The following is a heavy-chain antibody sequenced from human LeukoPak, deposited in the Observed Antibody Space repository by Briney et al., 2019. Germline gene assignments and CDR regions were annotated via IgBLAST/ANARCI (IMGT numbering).Heavy chain of an antibody. CDR1: GFNLSSNY. D-gene: IGHD6-19*01. V-gene: IGHV3-53*04. CDR3: ARGGTPGFSTGRIDY. J-gene: IGHJ4*02. CDR2: LYGAGST. Sequence: GGSLRLSCAASGFNLSSNYMSWVRQTPGKGLEWVSVLYGAGSTYYADSVKGRFTISRHGSQNTLFLQMNSLRAEDTAVYYCARGGTPGFSTGRIDYWGQGTLVTVSS.